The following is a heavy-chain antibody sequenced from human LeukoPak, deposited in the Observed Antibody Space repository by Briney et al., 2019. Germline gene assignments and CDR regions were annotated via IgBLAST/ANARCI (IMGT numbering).Heavy chain of an antibody. D-gene: IGHD6-13*01. J-gene: IGHJ4*02. CDR3: TTAFVSSSPFDY. V-gene: IGHV3-15*01. Sequence: KPGGSLRLSCAASGFTFSNAWMSWVRQAPGKGLEWVGRLKSKSDGGTTDYAAPVKGRFTISRDDSKNTLYLQMNSLKTEDTAVYYCTTAFVSSSPFDYWGQGTLVTVSS. CDR1: GFTFSNAW. CDR2: LKSKSDGGTT.